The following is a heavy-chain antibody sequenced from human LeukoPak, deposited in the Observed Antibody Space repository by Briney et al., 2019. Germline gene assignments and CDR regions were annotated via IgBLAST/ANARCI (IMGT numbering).Heavy chain of an antibody. Sequence: SETLSLTCTVSGGSISSSSYYWGWIRQPPGKGLEWIGSIYYSGSTYYNPSLKSRVTISVDTSKNQFSLKLSSVTAADTAVYYCARDITRWFDIWGQGTMVTVSS. J-gene: IGHJ3*02. CDR1: GGSISSSSYY. CDR2: IYYSGST. V-gene: IGHV4-39*07. D-gene: IGHD3-10*01. CDR3: ARDITRWFDI.